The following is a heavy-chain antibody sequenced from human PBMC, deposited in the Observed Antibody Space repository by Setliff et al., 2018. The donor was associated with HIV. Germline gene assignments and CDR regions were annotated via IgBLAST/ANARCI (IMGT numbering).Heavy chain of an antibody. Sequence: GGSLRLSCAASGFTFSRYSMSWVRQAPGKGLEWVSSISSSSTYIYYADSVKGRFTISRDNSKNTLSLQMNSLRAEDTAVYYCAKVSNWGLHYFDYWGQGTLVTVSS. D-gene: IGHD7-27*01. CDR1: GFTFSRYS. V-gene: IGHV3-21*04. CDR2: ISSSSTYI. CDR3: AKVSNWGLHYFDY. J-gene: IGHJ4*02.